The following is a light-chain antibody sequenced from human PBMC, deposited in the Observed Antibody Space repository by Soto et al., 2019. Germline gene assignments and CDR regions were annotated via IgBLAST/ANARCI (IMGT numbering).Light chain of an antibody. CDR2: DVA. V-gene: IGLV2-14*03. CDR3: VSYTSSTTYV. CDR1: SSDVGGSNF. J-gene: IGLJ1*01. Sequence: QSVLAQPASVSDSTGQSITISCTGTSSDVGGSNFVSWYQQHPGKPPKLIIYDVANRPSGVSNRFSGSKSGSTASLIISRLQTEDEADYYCVSYTSSTTYVFGTGTKV.